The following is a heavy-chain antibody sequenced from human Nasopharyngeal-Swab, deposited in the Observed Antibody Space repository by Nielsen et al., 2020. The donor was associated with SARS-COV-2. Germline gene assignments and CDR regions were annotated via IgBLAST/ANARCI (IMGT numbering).Heavy chain of an antibody. CDR1: GITSSNFW. CDR2: IKQDGSAK. D-gene: IGHD5-18*01. J-gene: IGHJ4*02. Sequence: GESLKISCAGSGITSSNFWMTWVRQAPGKGLEWVANIKQDGSAKYYVDSVKGRFTISRDNAKNSLYLQMNSLRAEDTAVYYCARGAQLWRYRFKFDYWGQGTLVTVSS. V-gene: IGHV3-7*01. CDR3: ARGAQLWRYRFKFDY.